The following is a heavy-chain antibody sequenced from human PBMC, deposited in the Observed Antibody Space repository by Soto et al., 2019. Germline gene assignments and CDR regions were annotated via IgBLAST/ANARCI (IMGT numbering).Heavy chain of an antibody. V-gene: IGHV3-30*18. J-gene: IGHJ4*02. D-gene: IGHD3-16*02. CDR1: GFTFSSYG. CDR2: ISYDGSNK. Sequence: QVQLVESGGGVVQPGRSLRLSCAASGFTFSSYGMHWVRQAPGEGLEWVAVISYDGSNKYYADSVKGRFTISRDNSKNTLYLQMNSLRAEDTAVYYCAKDLTNYIWGSYRYSYFDYWGQGTLVTVSS. CDR3: AKDLTNYIWGSYRYSYFDY.